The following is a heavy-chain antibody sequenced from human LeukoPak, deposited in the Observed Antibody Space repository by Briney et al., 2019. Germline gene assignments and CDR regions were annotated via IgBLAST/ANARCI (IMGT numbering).Heavy chain of an antibody. Sequence: ASVKVSCKASGYTFTGYYMHWVRQAPGQGLEWMGRINLNSGGTNYAQKFQGRVTMTRDTSISTAYMELSRLRSDDTAVYYCARVQSTLTRSGFDYWGQGTLVTVSS. J-gene: IGHJ4*02. V-gene: IGHV1-2*06. CDR1: GYTFTGYY. CDR2: INLNSGGT. CDR3: ARVQSTLTRSGFDY. D-gene: IGHD2/OR15-2a*01.